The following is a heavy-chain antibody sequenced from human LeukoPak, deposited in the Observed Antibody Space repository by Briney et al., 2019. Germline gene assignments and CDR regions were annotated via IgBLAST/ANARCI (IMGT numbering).Heavy chain of an antibody. V-gene: IGHV4-39*07. CDR3: ARRLYQLLWGYAFDI. D-gene: IGHD2-2*01. CDR2: IYYDENT. J-gene: IGHJ3*02. CDR1: GGSISSGTYY. Sequence: PSETLSLTCTVSGGSISSGTYYWGWIRQPPEKGLEWIGSIYYDENTYYNPSLKSRVTISVDTSKSQFSLKLSSVTAADTAVYYCARRLYQLLWGYAFDIWGQGTMVTVSS.